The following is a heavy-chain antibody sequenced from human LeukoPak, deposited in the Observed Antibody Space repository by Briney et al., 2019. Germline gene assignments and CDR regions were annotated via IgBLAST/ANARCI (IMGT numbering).Heavy chain of an antibody. CDR2: IYYSGST. V-gene: IGHV4-34*01. CDR3: ASCSGGSCYKFDY. CDR1: GGSFSGYY. Sequence: PSETLSLTCAVYGGSFSGYYWSWIRQPPGKGLEWIGSIYYSGSTYYNPSLKSRVTISVDTSKNQFSLKLSSVTAADTAVYYCASCSGGSCYKFDYWGQGTLVTVSS. J-gene: IGHJ4*02. D-gene: IGHD2-15*01.